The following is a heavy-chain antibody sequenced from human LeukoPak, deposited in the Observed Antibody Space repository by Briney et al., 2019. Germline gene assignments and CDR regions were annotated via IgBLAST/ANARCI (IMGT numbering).Heavy chain of an antibody. J-gene: IGHJ4*02. Sequence: ASVKVSCKASGYTFTGYYMHWVRQAPGQGLEWMGWINPNSGGTNYAQKFQGRVTMTRDTSISTAYMELSRLRSDDTAVYYCARAYSGSYFYFAYWGQGTLVTVSS. CDR3: ARAYSGSYFYFAY. CDR1: GYTFTGYY. CDR2: INPNSGGT. V-gene: IGHV1-2*02. D-gene: IGHD1-26*01.